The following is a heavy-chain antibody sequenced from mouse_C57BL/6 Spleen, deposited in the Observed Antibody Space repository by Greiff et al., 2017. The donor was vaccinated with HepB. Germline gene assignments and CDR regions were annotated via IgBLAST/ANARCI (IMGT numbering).Heavy chain of an antibody. D-gene: IGHD2-5*01. Sequence: EVKLMESGGGLVKPGGSLKLSCAASGFTFSDYGMHWVRQAPEKGLEWVAYISSGSSTIYYADTVKGRFTISRDNAKNTLFLQMTSLRSEDTAMYYCARSNLYAMDYWGQGTSVTVSS. CDR3: ARSNLYAMDY. V-gene: IGHV5-17*01. CDR2: ISSGSSTI. J-gene: IGHJ4*01. CDR1: GFTFSDYG.